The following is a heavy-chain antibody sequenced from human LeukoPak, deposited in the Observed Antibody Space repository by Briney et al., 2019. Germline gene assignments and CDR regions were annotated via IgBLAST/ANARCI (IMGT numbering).Heavy chain of an antibody. D-gene: IGHD6-19*01. CDR3: ARDGVAGGFDC. Sequence: PSETLSLTCTVSGGSISSYYWNWIRQAPGKGLEWIGYIHYSGSTNHNSSLKSRVTISVDTSKNQYSLKLSSVTAADTAVYYCARDGVAGGFDCSGQGTLLAVSS. J-gene: IGHJ4*02. CDR1: GGSISSYY. V-gene: IGHV4-59*01. CDR2: IHYSGST.